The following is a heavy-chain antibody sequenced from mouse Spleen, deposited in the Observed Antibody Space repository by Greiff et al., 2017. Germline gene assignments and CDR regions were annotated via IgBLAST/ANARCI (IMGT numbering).Heavy chain of an antibody. V-gene: IGHV14-1*01. Sequence: ESGAELVRPGASVKLSCTASGFNIKDYYMHWVKQRPEQGLEWIGRIDPEDGDTEYAPKFQGKATMTADTSSNTAYLQLSSLTSEDTAVYYCARGDGNYYFDYWGQGTTLTVSS. CDR3: ARGDGNYYFDY. D-gene: IGHD2-1*01. CDR2: IDPEDGDT. CDR1: GFNIKDYY. J-gene: IGHJ2*01.